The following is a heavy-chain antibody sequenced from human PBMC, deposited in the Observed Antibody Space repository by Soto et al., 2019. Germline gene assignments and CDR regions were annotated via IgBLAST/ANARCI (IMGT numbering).Heavy chain of an antibody. CDR2: INHSGST. CDR1: GGSFSDYY. Sequence: QVQLQQWGAGLLKPSETLSLTCAVYGGSFSDYYWNWIRQSPGKGLEWIGKINHSGSTYNPSLKILVIISLDTSKNQSSLLLISVTAADTAVYYCAGPYNCGSACYPAYSLDSWGQGTLFNVTS. CDR3: AGPYNCGSACYPAYSLDS. D-gene: IGHD2-21*02. J-gene: IGHJ4*02. V-gene: IGHV4-34*01.